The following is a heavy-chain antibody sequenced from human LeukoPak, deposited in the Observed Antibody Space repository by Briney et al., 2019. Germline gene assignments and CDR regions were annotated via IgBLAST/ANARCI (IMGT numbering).Heavy chain of an antibody. CDR2: IYYSGST. CDR3: ARLDIVVVTLDY. J-gene: IGHJ4*02. CDR1: GGSISSGGYY. V-gene: IGHV4-39*07. Sequence: SETLSLTCTVSGGSISSGGYYWSWIRQHPGKGLEWIGSIYYSGSTYYNPSLKSRVTISVDTSKNQFSLKLSSVTAADTAVYYCARLDIVVVTLDYWGQGTLVTVSS. D-gene: IGHD2-2*01.